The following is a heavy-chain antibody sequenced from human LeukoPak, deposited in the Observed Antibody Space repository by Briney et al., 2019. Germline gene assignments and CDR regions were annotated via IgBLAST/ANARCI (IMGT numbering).Heavy chain of an antibody. CDR2: IIPILGIA. CDR3: ARDSGSHYFDY. CDR1: GGTFSSYA. Sequence: GASVMVSCKASGGTFSSYAISWVRQAPGQGLEWMGRIIPILGIANYAQKFQGRVTITADKSTSTAYMELSSLRSEDTAVYYCARDSGSHYFDYWGQGTLVTVSS. V-gene: IGHV1-69*04. D-gene: IGHD1-26*01. J-gene: IGHJ4*02.